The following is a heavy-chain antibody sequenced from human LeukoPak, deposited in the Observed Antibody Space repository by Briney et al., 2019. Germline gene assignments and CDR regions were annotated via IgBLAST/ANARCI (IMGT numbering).Heavy chain of an antibody. D-gene: IGHD2-8*01. J-gene: IGHJ4*02. CDR2: IYTSGST. CDR1: GGSISSYY. V-gene: IGHV4-4*07. Sequence: SETLSLTCTVSGGSISSYYWSWIRQPAGKGLEWIGRIYTSGSTNYNPSLKSRVTMSVDTSKNQFSLKLSSVTAADTAVYYCARGGYCTNGVCYKADYWGQGTLVTVSS. CDR3: ARGGYCTNGVCYKADY.